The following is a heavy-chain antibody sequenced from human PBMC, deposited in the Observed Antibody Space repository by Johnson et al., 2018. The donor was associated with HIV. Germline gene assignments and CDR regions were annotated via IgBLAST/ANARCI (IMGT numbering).Heavy chain of an antibody. V-gene: IGHV3-48*01. CDR3: AKQHEQLVEPDAFDI. J-gene: IGHJ3*02. CDR1: GFSFSSYA. Sequence: GQLVESGGGLVQPGGSLRLSCAASGFSFSSYAMSWVRQAPGKGLEWVSYISSWGGSIYYADSVKGRFTISRDNSKNTLYLQMNSLRAEDTAVYYCAKQHEQLVEPDAFDIWGQGTMVTVSS. D-gene: IGHD6-6*01. CDR2: ISSWGGSI.